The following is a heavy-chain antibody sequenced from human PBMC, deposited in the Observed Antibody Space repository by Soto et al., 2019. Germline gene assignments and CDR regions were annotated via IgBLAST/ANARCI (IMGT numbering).Heavy chain of an antibody. CDR1: GFTFSSYS. CDR3: ARDSGRDGYNLEAFDI. V-gene: IGHV3-21*01. D-gene: IGHD5-12*01. J-gene: IGHJ3*02. CDR2: ISSSSSYI. Sequence: EVQLVESGGGLVKPGGSLRLSCAASGFTFSSYSMNWVRQAPGKGLEWVSSISSSSSYIYYADSVKGRFTISRDNAKNSLYLQMNSLGAEDTAVYYCARDSGRDGYNLEAFDIWGQGTMVTVSS.